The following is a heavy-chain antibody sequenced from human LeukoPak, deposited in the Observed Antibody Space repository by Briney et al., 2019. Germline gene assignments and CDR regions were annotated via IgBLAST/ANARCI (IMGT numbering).Heavy chain of an antibody. V-gene: IGHV3-30*02. CDR2: IRYDGSNK. CDR1: GFTFSSYG. CDR3: AKENYSSSWHADY. D-gene: IGHD6-13*01. J-gene: IGHJ4*02. Sequence: PGGFLRLSCAAPGFTFSSYGMHWVRQAPGKGLEWVAFIRYDGSNKYYADSVKGRFTISRDNSKNTLYLQMNSLRAEDTAVYYCAKENYSSSWHADYWGQGTLVTVSS.